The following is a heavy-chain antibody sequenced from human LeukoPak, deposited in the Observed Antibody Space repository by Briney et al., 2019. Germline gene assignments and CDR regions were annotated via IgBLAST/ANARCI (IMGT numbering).Heavy chain of an antibody. J-gene: IGHJ6*03. CDR1: GDSVSSNSAA. CDR3: ARFPGGAEYRHYYYMDV. D-gene: IGHD1-14*01. CDR2: TYYRSKWYN. V-gene: IGHV6-1*01. Sequence: SQTLSLTCAISGDSVSSNSAAWNWIRQSPSRGLEWLGRTYYRSKWYNDYAVSVKSRITINPDTSKNQFSLQLNSVTAAYTAVYYCARFPGGAEYRHYYYMDVWGKGTTVTVSS.